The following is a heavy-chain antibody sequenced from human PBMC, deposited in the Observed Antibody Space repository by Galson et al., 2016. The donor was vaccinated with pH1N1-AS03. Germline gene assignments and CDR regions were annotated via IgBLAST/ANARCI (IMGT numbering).Heavy chain of an antibody. J-gene: IGHJ3*01. CDR1: DYTYT. CDR2: ISTYNSET. V-gene: IGHV1-18*01. D-gene: IGHD1-1*01. CDR3: AGGTSDAFDV. Sequence: SVKVSCKASDYTYTISWVRQAPGQGLEWMGYISTYNSETHYSQKCRGRITMTTDTSTRIAYMELRSLTSDDTALYFCAGGTSDAFDVWGQGTVVTVSP.